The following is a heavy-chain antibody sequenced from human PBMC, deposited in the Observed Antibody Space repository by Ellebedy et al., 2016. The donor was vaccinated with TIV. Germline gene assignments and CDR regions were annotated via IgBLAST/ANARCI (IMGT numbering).Heavy chain of an antibody. CDR1: GYTFTSYA. CDR3: ARSGGPFVVVVAATNNSDY. Sequence: AASVKVTCKASGYTFTSYAMHWVRQAPGQRLEWMGWINAGNGNTKYSQKFQGRVTITADKSTSTAYMELSSLRSEDTAVYYCARSGGPFVVVVAATNNSDYWGQGTLVTVSS. J-gene: IGHJ4*02. CDR2: INAGNGNT. D-gene: IGHD2-15*01. V-gene: IGHV1-3*01.